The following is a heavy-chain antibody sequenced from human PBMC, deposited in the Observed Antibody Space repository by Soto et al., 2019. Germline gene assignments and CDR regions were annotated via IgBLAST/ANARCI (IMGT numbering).Heavy chain of an antibody. CDR3: ARDQGSSGWYWFDP. CDR1: GFTFSSYW. CDR2: INSDGSST. V-gene: IGHV3-74*01. Sequence: GGSLRLSCAASGFTFSSYWVHWVRQAPGKGLVWVSRINSDGSSTSYADSVKGRFTISRDNAKNTLYLQMNSLRAEDTAVYYCARDQGSSGWYWFDPWGQGTLVTVSS. J-gene: IGHJ5*02. D-gene: IGHD6-19*01.